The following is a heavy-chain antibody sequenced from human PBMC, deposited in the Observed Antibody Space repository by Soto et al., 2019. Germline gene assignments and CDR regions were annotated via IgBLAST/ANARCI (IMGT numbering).Heavy chain of an antibody. V-gene: IGHV1-18*01. J-gene: IGHJ3*02. D-gene: IGHD2-21*02. CDR3: ARGGGVVVTATPPAAFDI. CDR2: ISAYNGNT. CDR1: GYTFTSYG. Sequence: ASVKVSCKASGYTFTSYGISWVRQAPGQGLEWMGWISAYNGNTNYAQKFQGRVTITADESTSTAYMELSSLRSEDTAVYYCARGGGVVVTATPPAAFDIWGQGTMVTVSS.